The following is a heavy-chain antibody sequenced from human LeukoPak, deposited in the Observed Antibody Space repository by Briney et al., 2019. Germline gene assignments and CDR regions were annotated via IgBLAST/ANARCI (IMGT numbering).Heavy chain of an antibody. Sequence: ASVKVSCKASAYTFPGYYMHWVRQAPGQGIEWMGRINPNSGGTNYAQKFQGRVTMTRDTSISTAYMELSRLRSDDTAVYYCARDNTPYYDFWSGYYTYWFDPWGQGTLVTVSS. CDR2: INPNSGGT. CDR3: ARDNTPYYDFWSGYYTYWFDP. J-gene: IGHJ5*02. D-gene: IGHD3-3*01. CDR1: AYTFPGYY. V-gene: IGHV1-2*06.